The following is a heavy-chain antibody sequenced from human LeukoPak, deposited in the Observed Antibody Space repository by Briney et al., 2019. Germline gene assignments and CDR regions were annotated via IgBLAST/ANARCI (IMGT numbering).Heavy chain of an antibody. Sequence: QPGGSLRLSCAASGFTFSSFGMHWVRQAPGKGLEWVAFIRYDGSNKYYADSVKGRFTISRDNSKNTLYLQMNSLRAEDTAVYYCAKASADVYDTLTGYYDYWGQGTLVTVSS. V-gene: IGHV3-30*02. J-gene: IGHJ4*02. D-gene: IGHD3-9*01. CDR2: IRYDGSNK. CDR3: AKASADVYDTLTGYYDY. CDR1: GFTFSSFG.